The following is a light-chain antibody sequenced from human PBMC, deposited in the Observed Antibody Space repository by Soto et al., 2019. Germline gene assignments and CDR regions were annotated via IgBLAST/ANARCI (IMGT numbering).Light chain of an antibody. Sequence: QSALTQPPSASGSPGQSVTISCTGTRSDVGGYNYVSWYQQHPGKAPKLMIYEVSKRPSGVPDRFSGSKSGNTASLTVSGLQAEDEAAYYCSSYAGSNKVFGGVTKVTVL. J-gene: IGLJ2*01. CDR1: RSDVGGYNY. CDR3: SSYAGSNKV. V-gene: IGLV2-8*01. CDR2: EVS.